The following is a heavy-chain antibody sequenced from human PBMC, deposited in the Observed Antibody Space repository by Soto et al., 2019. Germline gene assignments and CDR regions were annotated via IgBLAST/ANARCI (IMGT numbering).Heavy chain of an antibody. CDR2: IDPSDSYT. D-gene: IGHD3-9*01. J-gene: IGHJ4*02. CDR3: ARNYDILTGYDHY. Sequence: PGESLKISCKGSGYSFISYWISWVRQMPGKGLEWMGRIDPSDSYTNYSPSFQGHVTISADKSISTAYLQWSSLKASDTAMYYCARNYDILTGYDHYWGQGTLVTVSS. V-gene: IGHV5-10-1*01. CDR1: GYSFISYW.